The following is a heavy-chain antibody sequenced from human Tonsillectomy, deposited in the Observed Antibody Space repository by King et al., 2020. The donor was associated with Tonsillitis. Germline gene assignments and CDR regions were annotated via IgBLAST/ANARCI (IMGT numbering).Heavy chain of an antibody. CDR1: GFTFNSYA. J-gene: IGHJ4*02. CDR2: ISDTSDRT. CDR3: AKHLSADYRPLVY. V-gene: IGHV3-23*04. D-gene: IGHD4-11*01. Sequence: VQLVESGGGLVQPGGSLRLSCAASGFTFNSYAMTWVRQAPGKGLEWVSTISDTSDRTYCADSVKGRFAISRDNSKNTLFLQMNSLRDEDTAVYYCAKHLSADYRPLVYWGQGTLVTVSS.